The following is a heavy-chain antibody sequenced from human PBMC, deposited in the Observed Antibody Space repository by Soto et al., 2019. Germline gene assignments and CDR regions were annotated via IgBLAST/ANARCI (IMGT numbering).Heavy chain of an antibody. CDR3: ARGVYDFWSGHPKGLDY. CDR1: GFTFSGSV. D-gene: IGHD3-3*01. Sequence: EVQLVESGGGLVQPGGSLKLSCAASGFTFSGSVKHWVRQASGKGLEWVGRIRSKANSYATVYAVSVKGKFTISRDDSRNTAYLQMNSLKTEDTAVYYCARGVYDFWSGHPKGLDYWGQGTVVTVSS. CDR2: IRSKANSYAT. J-gene: IGHJ4*02. V-gene: IGHV3-73*02.